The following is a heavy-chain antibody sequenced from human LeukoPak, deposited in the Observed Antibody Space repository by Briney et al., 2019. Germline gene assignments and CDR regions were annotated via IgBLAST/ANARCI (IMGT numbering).Heavy chain of an antibody. D-gene: IGHD3-3*01. J-gene: IGHJ4*02. CDR2: ISSSSSYI. CDR1: GFTFSSYS. Sequence: GGSLRLSCAASGFTFSSYSMNWVRQAPGKGLEWVSSISSSSSYIYYADSVMGRFTISRDNAKNSLYLQMNSLRAEDTAVYYCARGVREYDFWSGYRYYFDYWGQGTLVTVSS. CDR3: ARGVREYDFWSGYRYYFDY. V-gene: IGHV3-21*01.